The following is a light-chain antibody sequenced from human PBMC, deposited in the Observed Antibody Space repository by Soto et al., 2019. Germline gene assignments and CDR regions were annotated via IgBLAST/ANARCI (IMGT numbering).Light chain of an antibody. Sequence: QSVMTQPPSVSAAPGQKVTISYSGSSSNIGGNSVSWYQQLPGTAPKLLIYDDNKRPSGIPDRFSGSKSGTSATLGITGFQTGDEADYYCQSYDVSLNDKHVILGEGTKVTVL. CDR2: DDN. CDR1: SSNIGGNS. J-gene: IGLJ2*01. V-gene: IGLV1-51*01. CDR3: QSYDVSLNDKHVI.